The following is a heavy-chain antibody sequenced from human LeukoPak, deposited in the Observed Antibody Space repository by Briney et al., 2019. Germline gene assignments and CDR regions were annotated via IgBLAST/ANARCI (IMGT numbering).Heavy chain of an antibody. V-gene: IGHV3-33*08. CDR1: GFTFSSYG. J-gene: IGHJ4*02. CDR3: AREMYSGAAAGDIDY. D-gene: IGHD6-13*01. CDR2: IWYDGSNK. Sequence: GGSLRLSCAASGFTFSSYGMHWVRQAPGKGLEWVAVIWYDGSNKYYADSVKGRFTISRDNSKNTLYLQMNSLRAEDTAVYYCAREMYSGAAAGDIDYWGQGTLVTVSS.